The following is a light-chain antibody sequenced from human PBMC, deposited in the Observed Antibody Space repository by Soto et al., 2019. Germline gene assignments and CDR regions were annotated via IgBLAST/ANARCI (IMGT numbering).Light chain of an antibody. CDR2: EVT. Sequence: QSVLTQPASVSGSPGQSITISCTGTSGDIGSYNRVSWYQQHPGQAPKLIIYEVTDRPSGVSNRFSGSKSGNTASLTISGLQAEDEAEYYCSSYTHINTRACVFGTGTKVT. CDR3: SSYTHINTRACV. V-gene: IGLV2-14*01. J-gene: IGLJ1*01. CDR1: SGDIGSYNR.